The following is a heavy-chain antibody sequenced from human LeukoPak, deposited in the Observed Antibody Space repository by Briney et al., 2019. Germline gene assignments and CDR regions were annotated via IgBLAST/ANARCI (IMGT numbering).Heavy chain of an antibody. Sequence: SVKVSCKASGGTFSSYAISWVRQAPGQGLEWMGRIIPILGIANYAQKFQGRVTITADKSTSTAYMELSSLRSEDTAVYYCARDEKYSSSSRFDYWGQGTLVTVSS. V-gene: IGHV1-69*04. CDR1: GGTFSSYA. D-gene: IGHD6-6*01. CDR3: ARDEKYSSSSRFDY. J-gene: IGHJ4*02. CDR2: IIPILGIA.